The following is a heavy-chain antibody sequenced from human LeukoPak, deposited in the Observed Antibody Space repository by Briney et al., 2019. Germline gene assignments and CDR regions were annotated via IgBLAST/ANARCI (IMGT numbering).Heavy chain of an antibody. J-gene: IGHJ6*02. CDR3: ARGIVWLQNYFYAMDV. CDR1: GGSFSGYY. D-gene: IGHD5-24*01. Sequence: PSETLSLTCAVYGGSFSGYYWSWIRQPPGKGLEWIGEINHSGSTNYSPSLKSRVTISVDTSKKQFSLKLSSVTAADTGVYFCARGIVWLQNYFYAMDVWGRGTTVIVSS. CDR2: INHSGST. V-gene: IGHV4-34*01.